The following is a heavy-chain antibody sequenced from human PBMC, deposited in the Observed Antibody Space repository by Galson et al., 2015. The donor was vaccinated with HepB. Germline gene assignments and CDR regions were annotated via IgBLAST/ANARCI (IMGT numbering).Heavy chain of an antibody. CDR3: ARDRLLWFGALLSPGGMDV. V-gene: IGHV3-7*03. Sequence: SLRLSCAASGFTFSSYWMSWVRQAPGKGLGWVANIKQDGSEKYYVDSVKGRFTISRDNAKNSLYLQMNSLRAEDTAVYYCARDRLLWFGALLSPGGMDVWGQGTTVTVSS. J-gene: IGHJ6*02. CDR1: GFTFSSYW. D-gene: IGHD3-10*01. CDR2: IKQDGSEK.